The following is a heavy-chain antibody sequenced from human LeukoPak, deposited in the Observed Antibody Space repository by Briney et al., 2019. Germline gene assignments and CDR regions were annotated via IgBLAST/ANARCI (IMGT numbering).Heavy chain of an antibody. Sequence: GGSLRLSCAASGFTFSNAWMNWVRQAPGKGLEWVGRIYSRTDGGTTDYAAPVKGRFTISRDDSKNTLYLQMNSLKTEDTALYYCTTWFLGVVNDAFDIWGQGTMVTVSS. CDR1: GFTFSNAW. CDR3: TTWFLGVVNDAFDI. D-gene: IGHD3-3*01. J-gene: IGHJ3*02. CDR2: IYSRTDGGTT. V-gene: IGHV3-15*01.